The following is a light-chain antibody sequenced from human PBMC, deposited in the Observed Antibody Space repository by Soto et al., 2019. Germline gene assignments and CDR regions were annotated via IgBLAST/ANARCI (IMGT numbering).Light chain of an antibody. J-gene: IGKJ4*01. Sequence: DIQMTQSPSSVSASVGDRVTITCRASQGISSWLDWYQQKPGKAPKLLICAASSLQSGVPSRFSGSESGTDFTLTISSLQPEDFATYYCQQSYSTPLTFGGGTKVDIK. V-gene: IGKV1-12*01. CDR2: AAS. CDR1: QGISSW. CDR3: QQSYSTPLT.